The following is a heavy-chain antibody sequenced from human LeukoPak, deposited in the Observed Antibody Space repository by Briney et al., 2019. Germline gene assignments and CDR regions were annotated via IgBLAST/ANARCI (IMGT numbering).Heavy chain of an antibody. CDR3: MRVWGSIKVIADY. D-gene: IGHD3-16*01. V-gene: IGHV1-2*02. CDR1: GYTFTGYY. J-gene: IGHJ4*02. CDR2: INPNSGGT. Sequence: GASLKVSSKASGYTFTGYYMHWVRHAPGQGLEWTGWINPNSGGTNYAQKFQGRFTMTRDTSISTSYLELRSLRSDDTVIYYCMRVWGSIKVIADYWGQGTLVSVSS.